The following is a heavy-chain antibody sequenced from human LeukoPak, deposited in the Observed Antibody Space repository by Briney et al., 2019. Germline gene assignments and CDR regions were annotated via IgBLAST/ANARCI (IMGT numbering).Heavy chain of an antibody. CDR2: IIPIFGTA. D-gene: IGHD3-10*01. CDR3: ARDGSGSRRGLDYYYYGMDV. CDR1: GGAFSSYA. Sequence: SVKVSCKASGGAFSSYAISWVRQAPVQGLEWMGGIIPIFGTANYAQKFQGRVTITADKSTSTAYMELSSLRSEDTAVYYCARDGSGSRRGLDYYYYGMDVWGKGTTVTVSS. J-gene: IGHJ6*04. V-gene: IGHV1-69*06.